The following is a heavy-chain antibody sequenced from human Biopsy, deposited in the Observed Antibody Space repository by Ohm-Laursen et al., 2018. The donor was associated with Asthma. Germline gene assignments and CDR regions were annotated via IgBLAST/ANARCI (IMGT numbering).Heavy chain of an antibody. Sequence: TLSLTCIVPGDSITSGGCCWNWIRQHPGKGLEWIGYIHHSGTSYFNPSLKSRVSFSRDTSKNQFSLRLSSVTAADTAMYYCARIPRRSGSYFVDYWGQGTLVTVSS. D-gene: IGHD3-22*01. CDR1: GDSITSGGCC. CDR3: ARIPRRSGSYFVDY. CDR2: IHHSGTS. V-gene: IGHV4-31*03. J-gene: IGHJ4*02.